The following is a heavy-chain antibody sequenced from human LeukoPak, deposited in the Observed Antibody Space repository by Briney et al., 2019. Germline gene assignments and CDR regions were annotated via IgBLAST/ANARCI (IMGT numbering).Heavy chain of an antibody. Sequence: GGSLRLSCAASGFTFSSYSMNWVRQAPGKGLEWVSAISGSGGSTYYADSVKGRFTISRDNSKNTLYLQMNSLRAEDTALYYCAKESGYSSGWAFDYWGQGTLVTVSS. J-gene: IGHJ4*02. V-gene: IGHV3-23*01. CDR2: ISGSGGST. D-gene: IGHD6-19*01. CDR1: GFTFSSYS. CDR3: AKESGYSSGWAFDY.